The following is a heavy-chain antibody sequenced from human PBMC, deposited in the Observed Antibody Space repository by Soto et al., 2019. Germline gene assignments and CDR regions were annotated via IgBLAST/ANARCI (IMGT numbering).Heavy chain of an antibody. J-gene: IGHJ3*01. CDR1: GYVFGGYE. D-gene: IGHD4-17*01. CDR2: INGGTGKA. V-gene: IGHV1-3*01. CDR3: ARFWHGDLRFDF. Sequence: QVPLVQSGAEVKKPGASVTISCKTSGYVFGGYEMHWVRQAPGQGLEWMGWINGGTGKAESSPKLQGRVSLTRDTSAATACTELSSLTSEDTAVYYCARFWHGDLRFDFWGQGTMVTVFS.